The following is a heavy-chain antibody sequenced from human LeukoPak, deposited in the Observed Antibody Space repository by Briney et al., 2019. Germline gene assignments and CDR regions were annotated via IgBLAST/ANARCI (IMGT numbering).Heavy chain of an antibody. D-gene: IGHD2-2*01. CDR1: GFTFSSYW. J-gene: IGHJ6*04. Sequence: GGSLRLSCAASGFTFSSYWMSWVRQAPGKGLEWVANIKQDGREKYYVDSVKGGFTISRDNAKNSLYLQMNSLRAEDTAVYYCARVGLRYCSSTSCTGGIDVWGKGTTVTVSS. V-gene: IGHV3-7*03. CDR2: IKQDGREK. CDR3: ARVGLRYCSSTSCTGGIDV.